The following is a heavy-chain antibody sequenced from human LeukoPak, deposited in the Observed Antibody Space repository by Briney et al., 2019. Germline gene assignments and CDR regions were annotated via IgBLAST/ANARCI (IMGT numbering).Heavy chain of an antibody. D-gene: IGHD2-2*01. V-gene: IGHV1-69*05. Sequence: SVKVSCKASGGTFSSYAISWVRQAPGQGLEWMGRIIPIFGTANYAQKFQGRVTITTDESTSTAYMELSSLRSEDTAVYYCARDRGDIVVVPAGTPDYWGQGTLVTVSS. CDR1: GGTFSSYA. CDR2: IIPIFGTA. CDR3: ARDRGDIVVVPAGTPDY. J-gene: IGHJ4*02.